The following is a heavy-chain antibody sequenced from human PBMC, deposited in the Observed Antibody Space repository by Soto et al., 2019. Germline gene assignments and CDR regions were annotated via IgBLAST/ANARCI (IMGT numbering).Heavy chain of an antibody. CDR2: IYYSGST. Sequence: SETLSLTCTVSGGSISSSSYYWGWIRQPPGKGLEWIGSIYYSGSTYYNPSLKSRVTISVDTSKNQFSLKLSSVTAADTAVYYCARRDYDFWSGYPPSLYGMDVWGQGTTVT. J-gene: IGHJ6*02. CDR3: ARRDYDFWSGYPPSLYGMDV. CDR1: GGSISSSSYY. V-gene: IGHV4-39*01. D-gene: IGHD3-3*01.